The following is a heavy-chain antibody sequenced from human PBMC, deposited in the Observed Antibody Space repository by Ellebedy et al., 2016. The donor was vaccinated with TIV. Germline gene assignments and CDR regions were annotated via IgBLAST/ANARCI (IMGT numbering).Heavy chain of an antibody. CDR3: ARGWWSTYYFDY. J-gene: IGHJ4*02. D-gene: IGHD2-8*02. Sequence: ASVKVSXKASGYTFTGYYMHWVRQAPGQGLEWMGWINPNSGGTNYAQKFQGWVTMTRDTSISTAYMELSRLRSDDTAVYYCARGWWSTYYFDYWGQGTLVTVSS. CDR1: GYTFTGYY. CDR2: INPNSGGT. V-gene: IGHV1-2*04.